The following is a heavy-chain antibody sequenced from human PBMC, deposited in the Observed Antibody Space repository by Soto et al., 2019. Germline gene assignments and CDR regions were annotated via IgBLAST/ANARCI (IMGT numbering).Heavy chain of an antibody. J-gene: IGHJ6*02. D-gene: IGHD3-3*01. V-gene: IGHV4-34*01. CDR1: GGSFSGYS. CDR2: INHSGST. CDR3: ARGNPYYDSWGYYYGMDV. Sequence: TSETLSLTCAVYGGSFSGYSWSWFSQPPGKGLEWIGEINHSGSTNYNPSLKSRVTISVDPSKNQFSLKLSSVTAADTAVYYCARGNPYYDSWGYYYGMDVCGQGTTVTVSS.